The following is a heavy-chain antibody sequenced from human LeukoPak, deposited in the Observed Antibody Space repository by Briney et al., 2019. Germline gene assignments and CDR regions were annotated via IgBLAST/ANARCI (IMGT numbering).Heavy chain of an antibody. V-gene: IGHV3-30*18. D-gene: IGHD6-13*01. CDR3: AKVLSDSSSWYFQH. Sequence: GGSLRLSCAASGFTFSSYGMHWVRQAPGKGLEWVAVISYDGSNKYYADSVKGRFTISRDNSKNTLYLQMNSLRAEDTAVYYCAKVLSDSSSWYFQHWGQGTLVTVSS. CDR2: ISYDGSNK. J-gene: IGHJ1*01. CDR1: GFTFSSYG.